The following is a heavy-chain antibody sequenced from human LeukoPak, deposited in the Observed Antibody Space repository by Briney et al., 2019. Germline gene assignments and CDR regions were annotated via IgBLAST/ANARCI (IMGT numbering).Heavy chain of an antibody. Sequence: PGGSLRLSCAASGFTVSSIHMVWVRQAPGKGLEWVSVTYTSGNSYYADSVKGRFIISRDISKNTLYLQMNSLRAEDSALYYCARGGRGSAAVVAPRSFDIWGQGTMVTVSS. J-gene: IGHJ3*02. V-gene: IGHV3-53*01. CDR3: ARGGRGSAAVVAPRSFDI. D-gene: IGHD3-22*01. CDR2: TYTSGNS. CDR1: GFTVSSIH.